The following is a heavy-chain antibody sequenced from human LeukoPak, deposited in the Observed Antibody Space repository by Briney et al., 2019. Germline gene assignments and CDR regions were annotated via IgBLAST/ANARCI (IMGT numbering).Heavy chain of an antibody. J-gene: IGHJ2*01. CDR3: ARGIWEMATIPYWYFDI. V-gene: IGHV4-59*10. CDR2: ISTSGST. D-gene: IGHD5-24*01. CDR1: GGSFSGYY. Sequence: NPSETLSLTCAVYGGSFSGYYWSWIRQPAGKGLEWIGRISTSGSTNYNPSLKSRVTMSVDTSKNQFSLKLSSVTAADTALYYCARGIWEMATIPYWYFDIWGRGTLVTVSS.